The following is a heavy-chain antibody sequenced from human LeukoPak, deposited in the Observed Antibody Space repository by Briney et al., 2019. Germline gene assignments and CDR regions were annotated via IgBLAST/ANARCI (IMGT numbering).Heavy chain of an antibody. J-gene: IGHJ3*02. D-gene: IGHD3-22*01. V-gene: IGHV4-30-4*01. CDR1: GGSISSGDYY. CDR2: IYYSGST. Sequence: SETLSLTCTVSGGSISSGDYYWSWIRQPPGKGLEWIGYIYYSGSTYYNPSLKSRVTISVDTSKNQFSLKLSSVTAADTAVYYCASRESYYYDSSGYSVGAFDIWGQGTMVTVSS. CDR3: ASRESYYYDSSGYSVGAFDI.